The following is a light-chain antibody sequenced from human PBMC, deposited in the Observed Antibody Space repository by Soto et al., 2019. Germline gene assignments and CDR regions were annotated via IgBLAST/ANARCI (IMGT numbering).Light chain of an antibody. Sequence: EILMTQSPATLSVSPGERATLSCGASQSVSSNLAWYQQKAGQAPRLLIYGASTGATGIPAKFSGSGYGTELTITISSMQYEDFEVYYCQQYNSWTLTFGGGTKVDIK. CDR3: QQYNSWTLT. J-gene: IGKJ4*01. V-gene: IGKV3-15*01. CDR2: GAS. CDR1: QSVSSN.